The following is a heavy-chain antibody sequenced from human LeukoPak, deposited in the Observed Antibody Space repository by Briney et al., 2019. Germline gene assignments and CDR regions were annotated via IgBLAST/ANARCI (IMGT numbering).Heavy chain of an antibody. CDR3: ARDRNSGSSLDI. D-gene: IGHD6-6*01. CDR1: GYTFTGYY. J-gene: IGHJ3*02. V-gene: IGHV1-2*02. CDR2: IYPYSGDT. Sequence: ASVKVSCKASGYTFTGYYIHWVRQSPGQGLEWMGWIYPYSGDTNYAQNFQGRVTMTRDTSISTAYMELSSLKSDDTAVYYCARDRNSGSSLDIWGQGTMLTVSS.